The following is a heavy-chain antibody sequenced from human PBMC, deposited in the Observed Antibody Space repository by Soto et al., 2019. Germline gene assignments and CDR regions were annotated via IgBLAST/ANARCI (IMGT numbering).Heavy chain of an antibody. D-gene: IGHD1-7*01. CDR1: GGTFSSYA. V-gene: IGHV1-69*13. J-gene: IGHJ3*02. CDR2: IIPIFGTA. Sequence: GASVKVSCKASGGTFSSYAISWVRQAPGQGLEWMGGIIPIFGTANYAQKFQGRVTITADESTSTAYMELSSLRSEDTAVYYCARVTGTGGTFDIWGQGTMVTVSS. CDR3: ARVTGTGGTFDI.